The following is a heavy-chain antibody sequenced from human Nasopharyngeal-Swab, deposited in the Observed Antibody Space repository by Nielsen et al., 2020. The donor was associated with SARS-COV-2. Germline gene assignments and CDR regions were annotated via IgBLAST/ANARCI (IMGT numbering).Heavy chain of an antibody. CDR2: INAGNGNT. V-gene: IGHV1-3*01. Sequence: ASVKVSCKASGYTFTSYAMHWVRQAPGQRLEWMGWINAGNGNTKYSQKFQGRVTITRDTSASTAYMELSSMRSEDTAVYYCARDLGRYYGSGSVNWFDLWGQGTLVTVSS. J-gene: IGHJ5*02. CDR1: GYTFTSYA. CDR3: ARDLGRYYGSGSVNWFDL. D-gene: IGHD3-10*01.